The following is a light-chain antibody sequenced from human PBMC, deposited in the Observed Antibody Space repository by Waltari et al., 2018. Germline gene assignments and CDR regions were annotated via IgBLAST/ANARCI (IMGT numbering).Light chain of an antibody. CDR2: DVS. J-gene: IGLJ3*02. Sequence: QSALTQHASVSGSPGQSLTISCTGTATDIGGYHYVFWYRQHPGKAPKLFIFDVSSRPSGISYRFSASKFGNTASLTISGLQPDDEADYYCCSFTSSSTWVFGGGTKLTVL. V-gene: IGLV2-14*03. CDR3: CSFTSSSTWV. CDR1: ATDIGGYHY.